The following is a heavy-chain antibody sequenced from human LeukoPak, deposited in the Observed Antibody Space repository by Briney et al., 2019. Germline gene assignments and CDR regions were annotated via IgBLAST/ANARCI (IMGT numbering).Heavy chain of an antibody. D-gene: IGHD3-22*01. V-gene: IGHV3-7*01. CDR2: IKQDRSEK. Sequence: GGSLRLSCAASGFTFSSYWMSWVRQAPGKGLEWVANIKQDRSEKYYVDSVKGRFTISRDNAKNSLYLQMNSLRAEDTAVYYCARRPRGQGYYYDSSGYYNWFDPWGQGTLVTVSS. CDR1: GFTFSSYW. CDR3: ARRPRGQGYYYDSSGYYNWFDP. J-gene: IGHJ5*02.